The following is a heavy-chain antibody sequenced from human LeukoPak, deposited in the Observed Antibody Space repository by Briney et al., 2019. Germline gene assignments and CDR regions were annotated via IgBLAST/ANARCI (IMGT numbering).Heavy chain of an antibody. CDR1: GDSIGDHH. CDR3: AMYSTGRGGHGY. J-gene: IGHJ4*02. V-gene: IGHV4-59*11. D-gene: IGHD2-8*02. Sequence: PSETLSLTCTVSGDSIGDHHWSWIRQPPGEGLEWIGYILYTGTAKYDPFLKSRVTISIDTSRNQFSLKLNSVTAADTAVYYCAMYSTGRGGHGYWGQGALITVSA. CDR2: ILYTGTA.